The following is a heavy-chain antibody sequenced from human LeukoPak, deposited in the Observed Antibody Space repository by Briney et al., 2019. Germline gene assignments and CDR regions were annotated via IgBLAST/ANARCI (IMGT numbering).Heavy chain of an antibody. CDR3: ARDPSLPYCSGGSCYSHYYYYGMDV. CDR1: GFTVSSNY. Sequence: GGSLRLSCAASGFTVSSNYMSWVRQAPGKGLEWVSVIYSGGSTYYADSVKGRFTISRDNSKNTLYLQMNSLRAEDTAVYYCARDPSLPYCSGGSCYSHYYYYGMDVLGQGTTVTVSS. J-gene: IGHJ6*02. D-gene: IGHD2-15*01. CDR2: IYSGGST. V-gene: IGHV3-53*01.